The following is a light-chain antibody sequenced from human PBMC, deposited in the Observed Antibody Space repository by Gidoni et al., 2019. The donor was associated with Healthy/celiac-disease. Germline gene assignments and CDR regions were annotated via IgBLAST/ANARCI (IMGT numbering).Light chain of an antibody. CDR3: QQRSNWPPYT. Sequence: EIVLTQSPATLSLSPGDRATLPCRASQSVSSYLAWYQQKPGQAPKLLIYDASNRATVIPARFSGSGSGTDFTLTISSLEPEDFSVYYCQQRSNWPPYTFGQGTKLEIK. CDR2: DAS. CDR1: QSVSSY. J-gene: IGKJ2*01. V-gene: IGKV3-11*01.